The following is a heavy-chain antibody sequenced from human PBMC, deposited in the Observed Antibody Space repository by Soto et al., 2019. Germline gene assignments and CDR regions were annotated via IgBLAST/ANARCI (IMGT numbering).Heavy chain of an antibody. CDR2: INAGNGNT. CDR1: GYTFTSYA. J-gene: IGHJ4*02. V-gene: IGHV1-3*01. CDR3: ARAPGGSSSFVDY. Sequence: GASVKVSCKASGYTFTSYAIHWVRQAPGQRLEWMGWINAGNGNTKYSQKFQGRVTINRDTSASTAYMELSSLRSEDTAVYYCARAPGGSSSFVDYWGQGTLVTVSS. D-gene: IGHD6-6*01.